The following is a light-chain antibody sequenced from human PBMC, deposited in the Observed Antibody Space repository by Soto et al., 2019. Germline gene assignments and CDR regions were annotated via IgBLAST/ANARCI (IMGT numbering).Light chain of an antibody. CDR1: QSVSSY. Sequence: EIVLTPSPATLSLSPVERATQSWRASQSVSSYLAWYQQKPGQAPRLLIYDASNRATGIPARFSGSGSGTDFTLTISSLEPEDFAVYYCQHRAGWPPALTFGGGTKVDI. CDR2: DAS. J-gene: IGKJ4*01. V-gene: IGKV3-11*01. CDR3: QHRAGWPPALT.